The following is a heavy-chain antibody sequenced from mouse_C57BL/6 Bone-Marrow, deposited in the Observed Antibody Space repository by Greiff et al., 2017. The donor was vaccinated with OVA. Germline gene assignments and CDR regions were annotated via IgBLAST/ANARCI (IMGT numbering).Heavy chain of an antibody. J-gene: IGHJ2*01. V-gene: IGHV1-69*01. CDR1: GYTFTSYW. CDR2: IDPSDSYT. D-gene: IGHD2-12*01. CDR3: AIRTPGDD. Sequence: QVQLKQPGAELVMPGASVKLSCKASGYTFTSYWMHWVKQRPGQGLEWIGEIDPSDSYTNYNQKFKGKSTLTVDQSSSTAYMQLSRLTFKDSADYYGAIRTPGDDWGQGTTRTVSA.